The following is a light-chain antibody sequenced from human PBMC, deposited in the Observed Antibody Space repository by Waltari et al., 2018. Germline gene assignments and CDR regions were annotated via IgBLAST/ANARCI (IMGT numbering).Light chain of an antibody. CDR1: TGPVTNTHY. CDR3: SLVYGGPVV. V-gene: IGLV7-46*01. Sequence: QAVVTQEPSLTVSPGGTVTLPCASSTGPVTNTHYAFWFQQKPGQAPMTLIYDTYNKHSWTPARFSGSLFGGKAVLTLSGARPEDEADFYCSLVYGGPVVFGGGTKLTVL. CDR2: DTY. J-gene: IGLJ2*01.